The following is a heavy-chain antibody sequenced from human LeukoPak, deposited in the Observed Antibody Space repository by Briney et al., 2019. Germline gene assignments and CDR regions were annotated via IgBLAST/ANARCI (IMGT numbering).Heavy chain of an antibody. V-gene: IGHV3-48*04. J-gene: IGHJ6*02. CDR2: ISSSSSTI. D-gene: IGHD3-16*01. CDR1: GFTFSSYS. Sequence: GGSLRLSCAASGFTFSSYSMNWVRQAPGKGLEWVSYISSSSSTIYYADSVKGRFTISRDNAKNSLYLQMNSLRAEDTAVYYCARDVGTRRGRYYGMDVWGQGTTVTVSS. CDR3: ARDVGTRRGRYYGMDV.